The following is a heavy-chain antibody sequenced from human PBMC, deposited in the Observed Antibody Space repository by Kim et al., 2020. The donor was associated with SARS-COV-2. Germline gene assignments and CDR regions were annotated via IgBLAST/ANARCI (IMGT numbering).Heavy chain of an antibody. D-gene: IGHD1-26*01. J-gene: IGHJ4*02. Sequence: KFQGRVTITRDTSASTAYMELSSLRSEDTAVYYCARVRGSYYFDYWGQGTLVTVSS. CDR3: ARVRGSYYFDY. V-gene: IGHV1-3*01.